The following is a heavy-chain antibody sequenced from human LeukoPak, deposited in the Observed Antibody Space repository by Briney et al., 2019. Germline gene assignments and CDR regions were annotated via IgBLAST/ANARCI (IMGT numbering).Heavy chain of an antibody. CDR3: ASAPGGYYYDTGGRNWFDP. CDR2: IYYSGST. J-gene: IGHJ5*02. Sequence: PSETLSLTCTVSADSISSSTYYWGWIRQPPEKGLEWIGTIYYSGSTYYNPSLKSRVTISLDTSKNQFSLKLSSVTAADTAMYYCASAPGGYYYDTGGRNWFDPWGQGTLVTVSS. CDR1: ADSISSSTYY. D-gene: IGHD3-22*01. V-gene: IGHV4-39*07.